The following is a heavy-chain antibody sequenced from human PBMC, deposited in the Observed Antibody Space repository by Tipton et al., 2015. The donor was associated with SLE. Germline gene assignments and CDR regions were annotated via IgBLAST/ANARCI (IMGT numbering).Heavy chain of an antibody. V-gene: IGHV4-34*01. J-gene: IGHJ4*02. CDR2: INHSGST. CDR1: GGSFSGYY. CDR3: EREEDDYQTGY. Sequence: TLSLTCAVYGGSFSGYYWSWIRQPPGKGLEWIGEINHSGSTNYNPSLKSRVTISVDTSKNQFSLKLSSVTAADTAVYYCEREEDDYQTGYWGQGTLVTVSS. D-gene: IGHD2-2*01.